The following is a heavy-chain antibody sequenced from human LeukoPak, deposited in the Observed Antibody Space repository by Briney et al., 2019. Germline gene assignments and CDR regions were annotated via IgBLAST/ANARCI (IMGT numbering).Heavy chain of an antibody. CDR2: ISPTSAYI. CDR1: GFTFDDYA. D-gene: IGHD3-22*01. J-gene: IGHJ3*01. Sequence: PGGSLRLSCAASGFTFDDYAMHWVRQAPGKGLEWVSSISPTSAYIYYQDSVKGRFTISRDDAKNSLYLEMDSLRAEDTAVYYCARTIYYYESTSYFSDAFDVWGQGTMVTVSS. CDR3: ARTIYYYESTSYFSDAFDV. V-gene: IGHV3-21*01.